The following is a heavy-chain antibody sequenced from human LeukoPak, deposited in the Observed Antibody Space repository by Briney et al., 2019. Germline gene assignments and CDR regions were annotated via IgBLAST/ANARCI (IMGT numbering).Heavy chain of an antibody. CDR2: IYYSGSS. Sequence: PSETLSLTCTVSGGSLSSYYWGWIRPPPGRGLEWIGYIYYSGSSNYNPSLKSRVTISVDTSKNQFSLKLSSVTAADTAIYYCAREEGYYDILTGSSYYYYGMDVWGQGTTVTVSS. D-gene: IGHD3-9*01. CDR1: GGSLSSYY. CDR3: AREEGYYDILTGSSYYYYGMDV. J-gene: IGHJ6*02. V-gene: IGHV4-59*01.